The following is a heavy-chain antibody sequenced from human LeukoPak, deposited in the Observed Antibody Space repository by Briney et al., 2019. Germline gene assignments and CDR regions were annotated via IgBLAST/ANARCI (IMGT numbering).Heavy chain of an antibody. CDR1: GFTFSSYA. V-gene: IGHV3-23*01. Sequence: GGSLRLSCAASGFTFSSYAMHWVRQAPGKGLKRVSAISGSGGSTYYADSVKGRFAISRDNSKNTLYLQMNSLRAEDTAVYYCAKDKSPVNYYFDYWGQGTLVTVSS. D-gene: IGHD4-11*01. CDR3: AKDKSPVNYYFDY. CDR2: ISGSGGST. J-gene: IGHJ4*02.